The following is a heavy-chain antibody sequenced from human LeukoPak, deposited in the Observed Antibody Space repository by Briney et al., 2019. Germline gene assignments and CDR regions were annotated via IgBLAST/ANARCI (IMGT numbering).Heavy chain of an antibody. Sequence: SETLSLTCAVSGGSISSGGYSWSWIRQPPGKGLEWIVYIYDSGSTYYNPSLKSRVTISVDRSKNQFSLKLSSVTAADTAVYYCARGGPYCSSTSCYTDWFDPWGQGTLVTVSS. CDR3: ARGGPYCSSTSCYTDWFDP. V-gene: IGHV4-30-2*01. CDR2: IYDSGST. J-gene: IGHJ5*02. D-gene: IGHD2-2*02. CDR1: GGSISSGGYS.